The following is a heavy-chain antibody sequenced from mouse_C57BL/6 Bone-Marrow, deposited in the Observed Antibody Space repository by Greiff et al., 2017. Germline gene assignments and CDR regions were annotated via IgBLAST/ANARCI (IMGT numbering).Heavy chain of an antibody. CDR1: GYTFTSYW. CDR2: IDPADGDT. J-gene: IGHJ2*01. CDR3: ERGSGWFDY. Sequence: QVQLQQPGAELVKPGASVKLSCKASGYTFTSYWMQWVKQRPGQGLEWIGEIDPADGDTNYNPKFKGKATLTVDTSSNTAYMQLSSLTSADSAVYYCERGSGWFDYWGQGTTVTVSS. V-gene: IGHV1-50*01. D-gene: IGHD3-2*02.